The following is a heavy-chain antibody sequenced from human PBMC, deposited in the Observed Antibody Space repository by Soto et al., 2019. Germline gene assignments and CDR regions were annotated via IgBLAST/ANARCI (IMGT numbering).Heavy chain of an antibody. CDR1: GYTFTSYA. D-gene: IGHD6-13*01. J-gene: IGHJ6*02. CDR2: INAGNGNT. Sequence: QVQLVQSGAEVKKPGASVKVSCKASGYTFTSYAMHWVRQAPGQRLEWMGWINAGNGNTKYSQKFQGRVTITRDTSASTAYMELSSLRSEDTAVYYCASCIAAAGTGYYCYGMDVWGQGTTVTVSS. CDR3: ASCIAAAGTGYYCYGMDV. V-gene: IGHV1-3*01.